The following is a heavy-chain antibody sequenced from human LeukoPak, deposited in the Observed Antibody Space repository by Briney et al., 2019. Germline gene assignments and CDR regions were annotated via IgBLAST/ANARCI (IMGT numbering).Heavy chain of an antibody. V-gene: IGHV3-33*08. J-gene: IGHJ3*02. Sequence: PGRSLRLSCAASGFTFSSYAMHWVRHAPGKGLEWVAVIWYDGTNKYYADSVKGRFSISRDNSKNTLYLQMNSLRAEDTAVYYCASDKLGTDAFDIWGQGTVVTVSS. CDR1: GFTFSSYA. CDR3: ASDKLGTDAFDI. CDR2: IWYDGTNK. D-gene: IGHD7-27*01.